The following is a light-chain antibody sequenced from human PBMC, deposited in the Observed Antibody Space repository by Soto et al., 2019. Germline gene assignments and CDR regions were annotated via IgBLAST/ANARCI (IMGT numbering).Light chain of an antibody. CDR1: QSVSSSY. CDR3: QQYGSSPRT. Sequence: EIVLTQSTGTLSLSPGERATLSCRASQSVSSSYLAWYQQKPGQAPRLLIYGASSRATGIPDRFSGSGSGTDFTLTISRLEPEDLAVYYCQQYGSSPRTFGQGTKLEIK. V-gene: IGKV3-20*01. CDR2: GAS. J-gene: IGKJ2*02.